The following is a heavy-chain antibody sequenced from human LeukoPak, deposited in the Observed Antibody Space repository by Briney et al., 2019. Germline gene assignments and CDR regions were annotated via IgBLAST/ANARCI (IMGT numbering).Heavy chain of an antibody. CDR3: ARDQGYYDSSGPIDY. D-gene: IGHD3-22*01. Sequence: GGSLRLSCAASGFTFSSYSMNWVRQAPGKGLEWVSSISSSSSYIYYADSVEGRLTISRDNAKNSLYLQMNSLRAEDTAVYYCARDQGYYDSSGPIDYWGQGTLVTVSS. CDR2: ISSSSSYI. J-gene: IGHJ4*02. CDR1: GFTFSSYS. V-gene: IGHV3-21*01.